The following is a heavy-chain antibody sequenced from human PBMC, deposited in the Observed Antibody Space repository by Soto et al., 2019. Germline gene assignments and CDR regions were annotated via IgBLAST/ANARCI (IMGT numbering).Heavy chain of an antibody. Sequence: GESLKISCKGSGYSFTSYWISWVRQMPGKGLEWMGRIDPSDSYTNYSPSFQGHVTISADKSISTAYLQWSSLKASDTAMYYCARLHCSSTSCYGYYYGMDVWGQGTTATVSS. D-gene: IGHD2-2*01. CDR1: GYSFTSYW. CDR2: IDPSDSYT. CDR3: ARLHCSSTSCYGYYYGMDV. J-gene: IGHJ6*02. V-gene: IGHV5-10-1*01.